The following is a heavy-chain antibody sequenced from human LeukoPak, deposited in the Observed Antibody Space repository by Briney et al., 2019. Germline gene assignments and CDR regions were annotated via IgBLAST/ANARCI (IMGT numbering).Heavy chain of an antibody. V-gene: IGHV3-48*01. Sequence: GGSLRLSCAASGFTFSSYSMNWVRQAPGKGLEWVSYISGSSSTIYYADSVRGRFTISRDNAKNSLYLQMNSLRAEDTAVYYCAKDHSSGWSLDYWAQGTLVTVSS. CDR3: AKDHSSGWSLDY. D-gene: IGHD6-19*01. J-gene: IGHJ4*02. CDR1: GFTFSSYS. CDR2: ISGSSSTI.